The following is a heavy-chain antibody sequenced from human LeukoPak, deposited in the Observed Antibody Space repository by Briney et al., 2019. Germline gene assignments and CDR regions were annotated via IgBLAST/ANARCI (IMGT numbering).Heavy chain of an antibody. Sequence: KPSETLSLTCTVSGGSISSYYWSWIRQPPGKGLEWIGYIYYSGSTNYNPSLKSRVTISVDTSKNQFSLKLSSVTAADTAVYYCAREAGRVVVVPAARNDAFDIWGQGTMVTVSS. J-gene: IGHJ3*02. CDR1: GGSISSYY. CDR2: IYYSGST. D-gene: IGHD2-2*01. CDR3: AREAGRVVVVPAARNDAFDI. V-gene: IGHV4-59*12.